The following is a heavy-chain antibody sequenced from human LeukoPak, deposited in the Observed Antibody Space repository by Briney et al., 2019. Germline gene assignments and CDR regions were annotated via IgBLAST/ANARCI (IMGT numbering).Heavy chain of an antibody. D-gene: IGHD2-15*01. Sequence: PSETLSLTCTVSGGSINSSYYYWGWIRQPPGKGLEWIGSIYYSGSTNYNPSLKSRVTISVDTSKNQFSLKLSSVTAADTAVYYCAREGPFVAGSLPQYYYYYYMDVWGKGTTVTISS. CDR1: GGSINSSYYY. V-gene: IGHV4-39*07. CDR2: IYYSGST. J-gene: IGHJ6*03. CDR3: AREGPFVAGSLPQYYYYYYMDV.